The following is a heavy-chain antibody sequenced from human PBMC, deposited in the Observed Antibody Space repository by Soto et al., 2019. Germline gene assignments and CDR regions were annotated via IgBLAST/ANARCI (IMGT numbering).Heavy chain of an antibody. J-gene: IGHJ4*02. D-gene: IGHD4-17*01. CDR1: GGSISSGGYY. V-gene: IGHV4-31*03. CDR2: IYYSGST. Sequence: QVQLQESGPGLVKPSQTLSLTCTVSGGSISSGGYYWSWIRQHPGKGLEWIGYIYYSGSTYYNPSLKRRVTISVDTSKNQFSLQLSSVTAADTAVYYCARSSHSTVTPFDYWGQGTLVTVSS. CDR3: ARSSHSTVTPFDY.